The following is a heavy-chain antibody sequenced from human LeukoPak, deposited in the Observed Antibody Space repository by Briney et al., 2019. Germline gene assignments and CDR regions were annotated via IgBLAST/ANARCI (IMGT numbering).Heavy chain of an antibody. J-gene: IGHJ6*03. Sequence: SETLSLTCTVSGGSISSYYWSWIRQPPGKGLEWIGYIYYSGSTNYNPSLKSRVTISVDTSKNQFSLKLSSVTAADTAVYYCARALFGSGSYYKWNYYYMDVWGKGTTVTVSS. V-gene: IGHV4-59*01. CDR3: ARALFGSGSYYKWNYYYMDV. CDR1: GGSISSYY. D-gene: IGHD3-10*01. CDR2: IYYSGST.